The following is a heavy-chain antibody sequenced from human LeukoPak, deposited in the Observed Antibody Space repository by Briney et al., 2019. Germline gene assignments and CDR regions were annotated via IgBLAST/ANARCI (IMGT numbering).Heavy chain of an antibody. CDR3: ARDDSNPYCSSTSCHGGIDY. CDR2: ISGSGGST. Sequence: GGSLRLSCAASGFTFSSYAMSWVRQAPGKGLEWVSAISGSGGSTYYADSVKGRFTISRDNSKNTLYLQMNSLRAEDTAVYYCARDDSNPYCSSTSCHGGIDYWGQGTLVTVSS. CDR1: GFTFSSYA. J-gene: IGHJ4*02. V-gene: IGHV3-23*01. D-gene: IGHD2-2*01.